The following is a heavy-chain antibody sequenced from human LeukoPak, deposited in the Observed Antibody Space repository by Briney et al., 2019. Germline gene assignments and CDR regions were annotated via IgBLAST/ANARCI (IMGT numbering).Heavy chain of an antibody. D-gene: IGHD5-24*01. J-gene: IGHJ4*02. CDR2: TYYRSKWYN. V-gene: IGHV6-1*01. CDR1: GDSVSRTNIA. Sequence: SQTLSLTCAISGDSVSRTNIAWNWIRQSPSRGLEWLGRTYYRSKWYNDYAVSVQSRIIINPDTSMNQFSLQLNSVTPEDTAVYYCARGIGWPYFDYWGQGTLVTVSS. CDR3: ARGIGWPYFDY.